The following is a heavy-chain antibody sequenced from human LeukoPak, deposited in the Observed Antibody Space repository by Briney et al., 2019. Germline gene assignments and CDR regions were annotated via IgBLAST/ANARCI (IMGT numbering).Heavy chain of an antibody. D-gene: IGHD3-22*01. J-gene: IGHJ5*02. Sequence: PSETLSLTCTVSGASISSYYWSWIRQPPGKGLEWIGYIYYSGSTNYNPSLQSRVTISVDTSKNQLSLRLSSVTAADTAVYYCARHRYYYDSSGYYYQPWGQGTLVTVSS. CDR1: GASISSYY. CDR2: IYYSGST. V-gene: IGHV4-59*13. CDR3: ARHRYYYDSSGYYYQP.